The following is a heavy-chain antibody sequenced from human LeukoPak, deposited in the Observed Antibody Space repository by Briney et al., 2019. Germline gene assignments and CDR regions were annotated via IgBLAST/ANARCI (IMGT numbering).Heavy chain of an antibody. CDR3: ARGGLRHFDRSPFEV. V-gene: IGHV3-30*03. D-gene: IGHD3-9*01. Sequence: PGGSLRLSCAASGFTFNTYGIHWVRQAPGKGLEWVAVISYDGSNKYYADSVKGRFTISRDNSKNTLFLQMNSLRAEDTAVYYCARGGLRHFDRSPFEVWGQGTMVTVSS. CDR1: GFTFNTYG. CDR2: ISYDGSNK. J-gene: IGHJ3*01.